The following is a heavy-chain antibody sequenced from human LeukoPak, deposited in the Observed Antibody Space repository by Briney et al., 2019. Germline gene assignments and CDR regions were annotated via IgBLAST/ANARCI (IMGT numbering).Heavy chain of an antibody. J-gene: IGHJ5*02. D-gene: IGHD3-22*01. CDR1: GGSISSSSFY. Sequence: PSETLSLTCTVSGGSISSSSFYWGWIRQPPGKGLEWIGSIYSGSTYYNPSLKSRVTISVDTSKNEFSLRLSSVTAADTAVYYCAREPGFDSSGYLNWFDPWGQGTLVTVSS. CDR3: AREPGFDSSGYLNWFDP. CDR2: IYSGST. V-gene: IGHV4-39*07.